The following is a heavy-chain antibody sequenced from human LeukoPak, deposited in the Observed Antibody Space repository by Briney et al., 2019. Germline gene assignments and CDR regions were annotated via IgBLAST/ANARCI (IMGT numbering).Heavy chain of an antibody. Sequence: KPGESLKISCQGSGYSFTNYWIGWVRQTPGKGLEWMGIIFPGDSDTRYSPSFQGQVTISADKSISTAYLQWSSLKASDTAMYYCARSYCGGDCYSPIFDFWGQGTLVTVSS. CDR3: ARSYCGGDCYSPIFDF. D-gene: IGHD2-21*02. CDR1: GYSFTNYW. V-gene: IGHV5-51*03. J-gene: IGHJ4*02. CDR2: IFPGDSDT.